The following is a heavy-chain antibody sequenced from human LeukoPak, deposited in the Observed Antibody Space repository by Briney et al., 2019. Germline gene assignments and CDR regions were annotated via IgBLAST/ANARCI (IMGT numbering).Heavy chain of an antibody. CDR1: GGTFSSYA. D-gene: IGHD3-22*01. CDR3: ARGFDDSSGYYYFDY. CDR2: IIPILGIA. J-gene: IGHJ4*02. Sequence: SVTVSCTASGGTFSSYAISWVRQAPGQGLEWMGRIIPILGIANYAQKFQGRVTITADKSTSTAYMELSSLRSEDTAVYYCARGFDDSSGYYYFDYWGQGTLVTVSS. V-gene: IGHV1-69*04.